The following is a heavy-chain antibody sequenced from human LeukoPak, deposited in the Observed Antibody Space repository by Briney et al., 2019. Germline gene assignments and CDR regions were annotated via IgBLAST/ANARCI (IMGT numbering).Heavy chain of an antibody. CDR1: GFSFNYYG. Sequence: GGSLRLSCAASGFSFNYYGMHWVRQAPGKGLEWVSLIWNDGYNKYYADSVKGRFTISRDNSKNTLYLQMSSLSAEDTAVYYCAKDRGYCGSSTCYTGFDYWGPGTPVTVSS. D-gene: IGHD2-2*02. V-gene: IGHV3-33*06. CDR2: IWNDGYNK. CDR3: AKDRGYCGSSTCYTGFDY. J-gene: IGHJ4*02.